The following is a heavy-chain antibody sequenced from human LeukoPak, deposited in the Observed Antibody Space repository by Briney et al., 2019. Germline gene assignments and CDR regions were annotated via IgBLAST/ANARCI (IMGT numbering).Heavy chain of an antibody. CDR2: IYYSGSN. CDR1: SHSISSFY. D-gene: IGHD2-2*01. CDR3: ARGVVVTAGEPLDH. V-gene: IGHV4-59*01. Sequence: SESLSLTCTVSSHSISSFYWRWIRHPPGKGLGWVGYIYYSGSNNYNPSLKRRVTISVNTSKNQFSLKLSSVTAADTAVYYCARGVVVTAGEPLDHWGPGTLVTVSS. J-gene: IGHJ4*02.